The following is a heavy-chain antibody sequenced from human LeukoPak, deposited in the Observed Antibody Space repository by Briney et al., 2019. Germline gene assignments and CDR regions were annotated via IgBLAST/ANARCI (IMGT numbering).Heavy chain of an antibody. CDR3: AKGGGGSGSYFDY. D-gene: IGHD1-26*01. V-gene: IGHV3-30*18. Sequence: PGGSLRLSCAASGFTFSSYGMHWVRQAPGKGLEWVAVISYDGSNKYYADSVKGRFTISRDNSKNTMDLQMNSLRADDTAVYYCAKGGGGSGSYFDYRGQGTLVTVSS. CDR1: GFTFSSYG. CDR2: ISYDGSNK. J-gene: IGHJ4*02.